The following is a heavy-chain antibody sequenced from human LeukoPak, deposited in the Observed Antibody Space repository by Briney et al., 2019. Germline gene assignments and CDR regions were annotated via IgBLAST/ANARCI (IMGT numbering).Heavy chain of an antibody. CDR2: SIPIFGTA. D-gene: IGHD3-10*01. Sequence: ASVKLSCKASGGTFTSYAISCVRQAPGQGLEWMGGSIPIFGTANYAQKFQGRVTIATDESSRPPYIDLSSLRSEDTAVYYCARGKAYGSGSWHFDYWGQGTLVTVSS. V-gene: IGHV1-69*05. CDR1: GGTFTSYA. J-gene: IGHJ4*02. CDR3: ARGKAYGSGSWHFDY.